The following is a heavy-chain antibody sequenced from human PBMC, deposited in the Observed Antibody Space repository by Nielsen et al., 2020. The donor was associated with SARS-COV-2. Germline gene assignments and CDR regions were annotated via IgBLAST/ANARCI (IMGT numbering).Heavy chain of an antibody. J-gene: IGHJ6*02. CDR2: TYYRSKWYN. V-gene: IGHV6-1*01. Sequence: SETLSLTCAISGDSVSSNSAAWNWIRQSPSRGLEWLGRTYYRSKWYNDYAVSVESRITINPDTSKNQFSLQLNSVTPEDTAVYYCARDPLLLWFGELRYYYGMDVWGQGTTVTVSS. CDR3: ARDPLLLWFGELRYYYGMDV. D-gene: IGHD3-10*01. CDR1: GDSVSSNSAA.